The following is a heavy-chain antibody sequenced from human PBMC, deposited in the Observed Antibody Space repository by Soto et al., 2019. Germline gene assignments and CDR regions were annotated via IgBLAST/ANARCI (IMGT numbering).Heavy chain of an antibody. J-gene: IGHJ4*02. CDR3: AKETFGVGWTLDF. D-gene: IGHD6-19*01. CDR2: ISGGGGNS. Sequence: QLLESGGGLVQPGGSRRLSCAASGFNFGDYTMTWVRQAPGKGLVWISTISGGGGNSYYADVVKVRFPITRDNSKTTLYLQMNSLKGEDTALYFCAKETFGVGWTLDFWGQGTLVTVSS. CDR1: GFNFGDYT. V-gene: IGHV3-23*01.